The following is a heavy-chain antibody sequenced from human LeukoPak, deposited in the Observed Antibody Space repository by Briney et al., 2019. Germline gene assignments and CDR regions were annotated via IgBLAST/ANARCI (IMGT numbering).Heavy chain of an antibody. CDR3: ARDRRWLPLRRMYSGIDY. D-gene: IGHD5-24*01. V-gene: IGHV4-34*01. CDR1: GGSFSGYY. Sequence: PSETLSLTCAVYGGSFSGYYWSWIRQPPGKGLEWIGEINHSGSTNYNPSLKSRVTISVDTSKNQFSLKLSSVTAADTAVYYCARDRRWLPLRRMYSGIDYWGQGTLVTVSS. J-gene: IGHJ4*02. CDR2: INHSGST.